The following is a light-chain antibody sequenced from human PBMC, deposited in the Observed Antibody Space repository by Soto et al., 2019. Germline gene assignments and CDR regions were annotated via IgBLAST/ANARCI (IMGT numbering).Light chain of an antibody. J-gene: IGKJ2*01. Sequence: DIQMTQSPSTLSASVGDRVTITCRASQSISSWLAWYQQKPGKAPKLLIYKASSLESGVPSMFSGSGSGTEFTLNISSLQPDDFATYYCQQYNSYSRTFGQGTKLEIK. V-gene: IGKV1-5*03. CDR1: QSISSW. CDR3: QQYNSYSRT. CDR2: KAS.